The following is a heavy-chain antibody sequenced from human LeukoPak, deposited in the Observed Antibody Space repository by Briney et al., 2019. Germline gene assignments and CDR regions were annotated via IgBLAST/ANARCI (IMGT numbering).Heavy chain of an antibody. CDR2: IYYSGTT. CDR1: GGSMSSYY. J-gene: IGHJ5*02. V-gene: IGHV4-59*01. Sequence: SETLSLTCTVSGGSMSSYYWSWIRQPPGKGLEWIGYIYYSGTTKYNPSLKSRVTISLDTSKNQFSLKVNSLTAADTAVYYCARSTPLYSSGWYPNWFDPWGQGTLVTVSS. D-gene: IGHD6-19*01. CDR3: ARSTPLYSSGWYPNWFDP.